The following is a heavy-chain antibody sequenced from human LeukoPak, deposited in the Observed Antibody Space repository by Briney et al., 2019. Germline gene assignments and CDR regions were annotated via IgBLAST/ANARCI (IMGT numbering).Heavy chain of an antibody. Sequence: GGSLRLSCVASGFTFTNTWMTWVRQAPGKGLVWAARIKRGSDGETTDYAAPVKGRFTISRDDSKNTLYLQMNNLKTEDTAVYYCSTDRRLTGLFDFWGQGTQVTVSS. CDR1: GFTFTNTW. V-gene: IGHV3-15*01. CDR3: STDRRLTGLFDF. J-gene: IGHJ4*02. D-gene: IGHD3-9*01. CDR2: IKRGSDGETT.